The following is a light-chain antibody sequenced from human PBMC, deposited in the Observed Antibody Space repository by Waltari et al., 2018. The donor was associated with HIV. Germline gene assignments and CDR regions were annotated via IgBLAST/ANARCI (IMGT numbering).Light chain of an antibody. CDR3: SSYAGPNHLL. CDR1: SRDVGAYNF. Sequence: QSALTQPPSASGSPGQSVTFSCTGTSRDVGAYNFVSWYQQHPGQAPTLIIYGVNQLPSGVPARFSGSKSGNTASLTVSGLQADDEADYYCSSYAGPNHLLFGGGTRLTVL. J-gene: IGLJ2*01. V-gene: IGLV2-8*01. CDR2: GVN.